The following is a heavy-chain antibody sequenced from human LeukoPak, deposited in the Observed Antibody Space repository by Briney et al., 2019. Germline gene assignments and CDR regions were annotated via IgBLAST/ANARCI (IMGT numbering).Heavy chain of an antibody. J-gene: IGHJ4*02. CDR3: ASGDNDPLFDY. V-gene: IGHV4-30-2*01. Sequence: PSETLSLTCAVSGGSISSGGYSWSWIRRPPGKGLEWIGYIYHSGSTYYNPSLKSRVTISVDRSKNQFSLKLSSVTAADTAVYYCASGDNDPLFDYWGQGTLVTVSS. D-gene: IGHD1-1*01. CDR1: GGSISSGGYS. CDR2: IYHSGST.